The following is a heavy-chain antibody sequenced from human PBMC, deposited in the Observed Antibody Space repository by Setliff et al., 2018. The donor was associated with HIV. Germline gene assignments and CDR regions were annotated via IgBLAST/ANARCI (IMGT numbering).Heavy chain of an antibody. J-gene: IGHJ6*03. V-gene: IGHV3-33*06. CDR3: AKEQVPAAIQFHYYYMDV. CDR2: IWYDANNK. D-gene: IGHD2-2*01. CDR1: GFTFSNYG. Sequence: GGSLRLSCAASGFTFSNYGMHWVRQAPGKGLEWVAVIWYDANNKYYANSVKGRFTISRDNSKNTLYLQMNSLRAEDTAVYYCAKEQVPAAIQFHYYYMDVWGKGTTVTVSS.